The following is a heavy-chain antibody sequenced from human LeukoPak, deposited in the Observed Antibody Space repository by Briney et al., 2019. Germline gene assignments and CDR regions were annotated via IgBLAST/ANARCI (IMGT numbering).Heavy chain of an antibody. CDR2: MNPNSGKT. Sequence: ASVKVSCKASGYTFTSYDINWVRQATGQGLEWMGWMNPNSGKTGYAQKSQGRVTMTRNTSISTAYMELSSLRSEDTAVYYCARGDGDKRYYYYYYMDVWGKGTTVTVSS. V-gene: IGHV1-8*01. D-gene: IGHD4-17*01. CDR3: ARGDGDKRYYYYYYMDV. J-gene: IGHJ6*03. CDR1: GYTFTSYD.